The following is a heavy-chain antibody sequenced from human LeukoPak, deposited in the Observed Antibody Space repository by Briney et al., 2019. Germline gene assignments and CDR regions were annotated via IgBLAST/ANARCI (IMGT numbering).Heavy chain of an antibody. V-gene: IGHV3-66*01. J-gene: IGHJ4*02. CDR1: GFTFSSYG. Sequence: GGSLRLSCAASGFTFSSYGMSWVRQAPGKGLEWVSVIYSGGSTYYADSVKGRFTISRDNSKNTLYLQMNSLRAEDTAVYYCARKGGSGWYGNYFDYWGQGTLVTVSS. D-gene: IGHD6-19*01. CDR3: ARKGGSGWYGNYFDY. CDR2: IYSGGST.